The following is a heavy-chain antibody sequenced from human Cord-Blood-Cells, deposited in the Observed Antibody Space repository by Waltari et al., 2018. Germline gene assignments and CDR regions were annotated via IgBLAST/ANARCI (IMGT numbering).Heavy chain of an antibody. CDR3: ARVWVYYFDY. D-gene: IGHD3-16*01. CDR1: GFTFSSYW. V-gene: IGHV3-7*01. Sequence: EVQLVESGGGLVQPGGSLRLSCAASGFTFSSYWMSWVRKAPGKGRGWVANIKQDGSEKYYVDSVKGRFTISRDNAKNSLYLQMNSLRAEDTAVYYCARVWVYYFDYWGQGTLVTVSS. J-gene: IGHJ4*02. CDR2: IKQDGSEK.